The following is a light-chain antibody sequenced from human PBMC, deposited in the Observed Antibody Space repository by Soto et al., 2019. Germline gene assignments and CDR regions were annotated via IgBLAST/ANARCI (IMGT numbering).Light chain of an antibody. CDR2: GAS. Sequence: VMTQSPATLSVSPGERATLSCTASQSINSNLAWYQQRPVQAPRLLIYGASTRATGIPARFSGSGSGTAFTLTISSLQSEDFAVYYCQQYNSYPYTFGQGTKLEIK. CDR3: QQYNSYPYT. V-gene: IGKV3-15*01. CDR1: QSINSN. J-gene: IGKJ2*01.